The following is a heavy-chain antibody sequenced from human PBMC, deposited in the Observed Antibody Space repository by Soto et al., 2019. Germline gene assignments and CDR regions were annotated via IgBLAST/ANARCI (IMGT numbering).Heavy chain of an antibody. Sequence: GGSLRLSCAASGFTFSDYYMSWIRQAPGKGLEWVSYISSSGTTIYYADSVKGQFTISRDNTKNSLFLQMNSLRAEDTAVYYCARGPIGWHYFDYWGQGTLVTVSS. CDR2: ISSSGTTI. CDR1: GFTFSDYY. J-gene: IGHJ4*02. V-gene: IGHV3-11*01. D-gene: IGHD6-19*01. CDR3: ARGPIGWHYFDY.